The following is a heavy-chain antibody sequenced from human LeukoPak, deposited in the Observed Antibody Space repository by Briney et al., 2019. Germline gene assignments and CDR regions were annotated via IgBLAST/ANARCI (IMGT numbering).Heavy chain of an antibody. J-gene: IGHJ6*03. CDR2: ISSSSSSYI. CDR3: ARESRGYDILTGKYHRGYYSYYMDV. D-gene: IGHD3-9*01. Sequence: GGSLRLSCAASGFTFSSFEMNWVRQAPGKGLEWVSSISSSSSSYIYYADSVKGRFTISRDNAKNSLYLQMNSLRAEDTAVYYCARESRGYDILTGKYHRGYYSYYMDVWGKGTTVTVSS. CDR1: GFTFSSFE. V-gene: IGHV3-21*01.